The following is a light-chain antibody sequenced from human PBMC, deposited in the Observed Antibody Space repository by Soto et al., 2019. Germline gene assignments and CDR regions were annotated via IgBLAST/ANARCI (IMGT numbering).Light chain of an antibody. CDR2: DVS. CDR1: SSDVGGYNY. Sequence: QSALTQPASVSGSPGQSITISCTGTSSDVGGYNYVSWYQQHPGKAPKLMIYDVSNRSSGVSNRFSGSKSGNTASLTISGLQAEDEAYYYCSSYTSSTIVVFGGGTKLTVL. CDR3: SSYTSSTIVV. V-gene: IGLV2-14*01. J-gene: IGLJ2*01.